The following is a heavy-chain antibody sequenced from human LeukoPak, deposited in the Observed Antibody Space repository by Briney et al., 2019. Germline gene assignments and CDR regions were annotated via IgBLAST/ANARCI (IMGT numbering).Heavy chain of an antibody. CDR1: GGSISSYY. CDR2: IYYSGST. D-gene: IGHD6-19*01. V-gene: IGHV4-59*01. J-gene: IGHJ3*02. CDR3: ARDRGSGWYSQLHDAFDI. Sequence: PSETLSLTCTVSGGSISSYYWSWIRQPPGKGPEWIGYIYYSGSTNYNPSLKSRVTISVDTSKNQFSLKLSSVTAADTAVYYCARDRGSGWYSQLHDAFDIWGQGTMVTVSS.